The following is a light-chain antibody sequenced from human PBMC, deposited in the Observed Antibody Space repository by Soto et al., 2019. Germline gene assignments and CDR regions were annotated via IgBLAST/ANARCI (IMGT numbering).Light chain of an antibody. CDR2: DAS. CDR3: QQYNSYAWT. CDR1: QSISSW. J-gene: IGKJ1*01. Sequence: IQMTAFPSTPDASFWALVTLPFRASQSISSWLAWYQQKPGKAPKLLIYDASSLESGVPSRFSGSGSGTEFTLTISSLQPDDFATYYCQQYNSYAWTFGQGTKVDIK. V-gene: IGKV1-5*01.